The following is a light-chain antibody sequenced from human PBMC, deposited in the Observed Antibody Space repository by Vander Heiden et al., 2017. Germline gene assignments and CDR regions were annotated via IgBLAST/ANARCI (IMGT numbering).Light chain of an antibody. V-gene: IGLV2-23*02. CDR3: WSYAGVRGV. Sequence: QSALTQPSSVSGSPGQSIPIYCTRTRRDIESYDHVSWYQQHPGKVPKLIIYDISERPSGVSARFSGSKSGNTASLTISGPQADDEADYYCWSYAGVRGVFGGGTKVTVL. CDR2: DIS. CDR1: RRDIESYDH. J-gene: IGLJ3*02.